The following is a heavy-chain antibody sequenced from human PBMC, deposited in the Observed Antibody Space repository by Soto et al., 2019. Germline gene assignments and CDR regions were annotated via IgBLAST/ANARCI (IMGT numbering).Heavy chain of an antibody. V-gene: IGHV3-23*01. CDR1: GFTFSSYA. CDR3: AKDPYDFWSGYYIEYFQH. Sequence: GGSLRLSCAASGFTFSSYAMSWVRQAPGKGLEWVSAISGSGGSTYYADSVKGRFTISGDNSKNTLYLQMNSLRAEDTAVYYCAKDPYDFWSGYYIEYFQHWGQGTLVTVSS. J-gene: IGHJ1*01. CDR2: ISGSGGST. D-gene: IGHD3-3*01.